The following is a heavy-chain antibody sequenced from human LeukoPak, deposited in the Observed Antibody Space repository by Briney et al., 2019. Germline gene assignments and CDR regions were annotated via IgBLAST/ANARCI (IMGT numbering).Heavy chain of an antibody. J-gene: IGHJ4*02. CDR3: ARGLLGDYYDSSGSDY. CDR1: GFTFSDYY. V-gene: IGHV3-11*01. CDR2: ISSSGSTI. Sequence: PGGSLRLSCAASGFTFSDYYMSWLRQAPGKGLEWVSYISSSGSTIYYADSVKGRFTISRDNAKNSLYLQMNSLRAEDTAVYYCARGLLGDYYDSSGSDYWGQGTLVTVSS. D-gene: IGHD3-22*01.